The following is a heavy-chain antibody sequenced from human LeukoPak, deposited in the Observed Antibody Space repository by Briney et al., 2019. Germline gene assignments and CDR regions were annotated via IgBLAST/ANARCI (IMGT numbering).Heavy chain of an antibody. Sequence: ASMKVSCKASGYTFTSYGISWVRQAPGQGLEWMGWIIAYNGNTNYAQKLQGRVTMTTDTSTSTAYMELRSLRSDDTAVYYCARDFKYDSSGYYYRSDIWGQGTMVTVSS. J-gene: IGHJ3*02. D-gene: IGHD3-22*01. CDR3: ARDFKYDSSGYYYRSDI. CDR2: IIAYNGNT. V-gene: IGHV1-18*01. CDR1: GYTFTSYG.